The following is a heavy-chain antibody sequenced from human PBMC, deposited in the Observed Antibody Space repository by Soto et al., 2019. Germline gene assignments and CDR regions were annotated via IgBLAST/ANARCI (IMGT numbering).Heavy chain of an antibody. Sequence: ASVKVSCKASGYTFTSYAMHWVRQAPGQRLEWMGWINAGNGNTKYSQKFQGRVTITRDTSASTAYMELSSLRSEDTAVYYCARDRAREVPGTGWLDPGGQGTMVTVSS. V-gene: IGHV1-3*01. J-gene: IGHJ5*02. CDR1: GYTFTSYA. CDR3: ARDRAREVPGTGWLDP. D-gene: IGHD6-19*01. CDR2: INAGNGNT.